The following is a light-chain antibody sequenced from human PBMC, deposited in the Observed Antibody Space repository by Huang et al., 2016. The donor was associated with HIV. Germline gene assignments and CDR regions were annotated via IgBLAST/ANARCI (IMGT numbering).Light chain of an antibody. J-gene: IGKJ2*01. Sequence: DIQMTQSPSSLSTSVGDTVTITCRASQGIGNFLAWYQQKPGKVPKLLINAASTLHSGVPSRFAGSGSVTDFTLTISSLQPEDVATYYCQRYNNAPYTFGQGTKLDIK. CDR3: QRYNNAPYT. V-gene: IGKV1-27*01. CDR2: AAS. CDR1: QGIGNF.